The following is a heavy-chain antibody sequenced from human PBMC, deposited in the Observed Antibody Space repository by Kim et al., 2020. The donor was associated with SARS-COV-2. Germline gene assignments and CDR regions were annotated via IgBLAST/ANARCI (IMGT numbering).Heavy chain of an antibody. CDR2: IYYSGST. D-gene: IGHD3-10*01. CDR3: ASTPHYYGSGSYLGDY. J-gene: IGHJ4*02. CDR1: GGSISSGGYY. V-gene: IGHV4-31*03. Sequence: SETLSLTCTVSGGSISSGGYYWSWIRQHPGKGLEWIGYIYYSGSTYYNPSLKSRVTISVDTSKNQFSLKLSSVTAADTAVYYCASTPHYYGSGSYLGDYWGQGTLVTVSS.